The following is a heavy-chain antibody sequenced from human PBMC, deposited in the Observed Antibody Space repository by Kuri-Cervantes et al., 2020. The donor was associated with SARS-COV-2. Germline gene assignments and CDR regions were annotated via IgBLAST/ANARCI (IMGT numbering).Heavy chain of an antibody. CDR2: ISWRSGSI. Sequence: GGSLRLSCAASGLAFDDYAMHWVRQAPGKGLEWVSGISWRSGSIGYADSVKGRFTISRDNSKNTVYLQMNSLRAEDTAVYYCATPIQVARGRLDYWGQGALVTVSS. CDR1: GLAFDDYA. J-gene: IGHJ4*02. CDR3: ATPIQVARGRLDY. V-gene: IGHV3-9*01. D-gene: IGHD1-1*01.